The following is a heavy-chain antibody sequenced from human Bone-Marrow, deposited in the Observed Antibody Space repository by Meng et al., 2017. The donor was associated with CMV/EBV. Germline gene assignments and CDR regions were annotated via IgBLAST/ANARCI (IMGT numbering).Heavy chain of an antibody. Sequence: GESLKISCAASGFTVSSNYMSWVRQAPGKGLEWVGRIKSKTDGGTTDYAAPVKGRFTISRDDSKNTLYLQMNSLKTEDTAVYYCTTDLGSDCSSTSCYTNYYYGMDVWGQGTTVTVSS. CDR3: TTDLGSDCSSTSCYTNYYYGMDV. D-gene: IGHD2-2*02. CDR1: GFTVSSNY. J-gene: IGHJ6*02. V-gene: IGHV3-15*01. CDR2: IKSKTDGGTT.